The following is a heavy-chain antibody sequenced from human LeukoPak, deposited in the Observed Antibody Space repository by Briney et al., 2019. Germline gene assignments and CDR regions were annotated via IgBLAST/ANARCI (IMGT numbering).Heavy chain of an antibody. J-gene: IGHJ4*02. CDR1: GFTFSSYA. CDR2: ISYDGSNK. V-gene: IGHV3-30*04. Sequence: GGSLRLSCAASGFTFSSYAMHWVRQAPGKGLEWVAVISYDGSNKYYADSVKGRFTISRDNSKNSLYLQMNSLRAEDTAVYYCAREMATTQRIDYWGQGTLVTVSS. D-gene: IGHD5-24*01. CDR3: AREMATTQRIDY.